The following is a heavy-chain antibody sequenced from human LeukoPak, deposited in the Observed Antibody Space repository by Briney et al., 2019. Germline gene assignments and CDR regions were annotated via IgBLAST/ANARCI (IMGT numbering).Heavy chain of an antibody. J-gene: IGHJ3*02. CDR2: IYYSGST. D-gene: IGHD3-10*01. CDR3: ARGGWELLWFGGSKTGDAFDI. CDR1: GGSISSSSYY. Sequence: SETLSLTCTVSGGSISSSSYYWGWIRQPPGKGLEWIGSIYYSGSTYYNPSLKSRVTISVDTSKNQFSLKLSSVTAADTAVYYCARGGWELLWFGGSKTGDAFDIWGQGTMVTVSS. V-gene: IGHV4-39*07.